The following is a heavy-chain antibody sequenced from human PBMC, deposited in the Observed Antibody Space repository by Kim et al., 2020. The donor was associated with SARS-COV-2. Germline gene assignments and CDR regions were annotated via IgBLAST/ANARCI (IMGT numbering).Heavy chain of an antibody. CDR2: ISYDGSNK. CDR1: GFTFSSYA. Sequence: GGSLRLSCAASGFTFSSYAMHWVRQAPGKGLEWVAVISYDGSNKYYVDSVKGRFTISRDNSMNTLYLQMNSLRAEDTAVYYCARPAGGSYYSPFDYWGQG. V-gene: IGHV3-30*14. J-gene: IGHJ4*02. CDR3: ARPAGGSYYSPFDY. D-gene: IGHD1-26*01.